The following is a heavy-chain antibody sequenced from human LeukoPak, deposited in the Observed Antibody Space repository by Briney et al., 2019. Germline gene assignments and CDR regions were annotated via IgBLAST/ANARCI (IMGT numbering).Heavy chain of an antibody. D-gene: IGHD6-13*01. J-gene: IGHJ4*02. CDR1: GYPFIGYY. V-gene: IGHV1-2*02. CDR2: INPNSGGT. Sequence: GASVKVSCKASGYPFIGYYMHWVRQAPGQGLEWMGWINPNSGGTNYAQKFQGRVTMTTDTSTSTAYMELRSLRSDDTAVYYCVRRIAAAGTFDYWGQGTLVTVSS. CDR3: VRRIAAAGTFDY.